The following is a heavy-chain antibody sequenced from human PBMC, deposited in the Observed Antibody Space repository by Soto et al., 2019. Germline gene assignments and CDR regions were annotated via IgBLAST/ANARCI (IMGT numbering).Heavy chain of an antibody. Sequence: GGSLRLSCAASGFTFSSYGMHWVRQAPGKGLEWVAVIWYDGSNKYYADSVKGRFTISRDNSKNTLYLQMNSLRAEDTAVYYCARGEGDYYDSSGYIPWGQGTLVTVSS. CDR2: IWYDGSNK. CDR1: GFTFSSYG. D-gene: IGHD3-22*01. CDR3: ARGEGDYYDSSGYIP. V-gene: IGHV3-33*01. J-gene: IGHJ5*02.